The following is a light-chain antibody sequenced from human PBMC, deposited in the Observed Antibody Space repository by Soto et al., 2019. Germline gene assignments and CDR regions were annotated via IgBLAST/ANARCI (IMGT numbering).Light chain of an antibody. Sequence: EMVLTQSPGTLSLSPGDRATLSCRASQSVTTQLAWYQQKPGQAPRLIIHGASSRATGVPDRITGSGSGTDFTLSISRLEPEDFAVYYCQQYGGSTRTFGQGTKVDIK. CDR1: QSVTTQ. J-gene: IGKJ1*01. V-gene: IGKV3-20*01. CDR3: QQYGGSTRT. CDR2: GAS.